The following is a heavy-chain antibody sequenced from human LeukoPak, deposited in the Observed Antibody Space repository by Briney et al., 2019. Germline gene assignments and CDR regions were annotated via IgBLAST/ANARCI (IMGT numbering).Heavy chain of an antibody. D-gene: IGHD3-10*01. J-gene: IGHJ4*02. V-gene: IGHV3-23*01. CDR1: GFTFSTYA. Sequence: GGSLRLSCAASGFTFSTYAMTWVRQAPGKGLEWVSAISGSGGSTYYADSVKGRFTISRDNSKNTLYLQMNSLRAEDTAVYYCAKVPTVPLGRGVGTFGYWGQGTLVTVSS. CDR3: AKVPTVPLGRGVGTFGY. CDR2: ISGSGGST.